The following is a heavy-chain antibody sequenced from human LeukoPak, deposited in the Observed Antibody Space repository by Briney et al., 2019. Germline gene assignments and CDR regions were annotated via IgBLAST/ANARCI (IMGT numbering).Heavy chain of an antibody. D-gene: IGHD5-24*01. J-gene: IGHJ3*02. Sequence: GESLKISCKGSGYSFTSYWIGWVRPMPGKGLEWMGIIYPGDSDTRYSPSFQGQVTISADKSISTAYLQWSSLKASDTAMYYCASGTRDGYNYGAFDIWGQGTMVTVSS. CDR1: GYSFTSYW. CDR3: ASGTRDGYNYGAFDI. CDR2: IYPGDSDT. V-gene: IGHV5-51*01.